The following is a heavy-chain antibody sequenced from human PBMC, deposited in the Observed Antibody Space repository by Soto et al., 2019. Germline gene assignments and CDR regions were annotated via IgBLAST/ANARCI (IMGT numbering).Heavy chain of an antibody. Sequence: QVQLVQSGAEVKKPGASVKVSCKASGYTFTSYYMHWVRQAPGQGLEWMGIINPSGGSTSYAQKCQGRVTMTRDTSTSTVYMELSSLRSEDTAVYYCARDRAPSPLALLGYYFDYWGQGTLVTVSS. D-gene: IGHD2-15*01. CDR3: ARDRAPSPLALLGYYFDY. CDR2: INPSGGST. CDR1: GYTFTSYY. V-gene: IGHV1-46*01. J-gene: IGHJ4*02.